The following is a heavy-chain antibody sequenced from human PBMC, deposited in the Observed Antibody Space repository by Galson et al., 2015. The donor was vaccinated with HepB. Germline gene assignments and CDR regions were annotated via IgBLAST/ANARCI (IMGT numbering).Heavy chain of an antibody. V-gene: IGHV1-69*13. Sequence: SVKVSCKASGGTFSSYAISWVRQAPGQGLEWMGGIIPIFGTANYAQKFQGRVTITADESTSTAYMELSSLRSEDTAVYYCARDESRFGELSDGRADVWGQGTTVTVSS. J-gene: IGHJ6*02. D-gene: IGHD3-10*01. CDR3: ARDESRFGELSDGRADV. CDR1: GGTFSSYA. CDR2: IIPIFGTA.